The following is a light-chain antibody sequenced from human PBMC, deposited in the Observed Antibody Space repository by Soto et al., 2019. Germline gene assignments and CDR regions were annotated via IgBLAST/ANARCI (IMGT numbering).Light chain of an antibody. Sequence: QSALTQPASLSQSPGQSITISCTETSSDVGGYKYVSWYQQHPGKVPKLMIYEVTNRPSGVSNRFSGSKSGNTASLTISELQAEDEADYYCSSYTSSSTVVFGGGTKLTVL. CDR3: SSYTSSSTVV. CDR2: EVT. V-gene: IGLV2-14*01. J-gene: IGLJ2*01. CDR1: SSDVGGYKY.